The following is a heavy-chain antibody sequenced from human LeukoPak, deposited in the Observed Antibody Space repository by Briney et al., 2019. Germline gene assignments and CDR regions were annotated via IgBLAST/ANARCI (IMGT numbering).Heavy chain of an antibody. V-gene: IGHV3-21*01. Sequence: GGSLRLSCAASGFTYSSYSMNWVRQAPGKGREWVSSISSSTYIYYADSLKGRFTISRDNAKNSLYLQMNSLRAEDTAVYYCARAPEIYGDYGPIYYGMDVWGKGTTVTVSS. J-gene: IGHJ6*04. CDR1: GFTYSSYS. CDR3: ARAPEIYGDYGPIYYGMDV. D-gene: IGHD4-17*01. CDR2: ISSSTYI.